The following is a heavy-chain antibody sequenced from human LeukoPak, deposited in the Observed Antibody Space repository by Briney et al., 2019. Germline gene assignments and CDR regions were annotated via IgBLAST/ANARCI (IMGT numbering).Heavy chain of an antibody. V-gene: IGHV1-2*02. CDR1: GYTFTGYY. D-gene: IGHD2-21*01. Sequence: GASVKVSCKASGYTFTGYYMHWVRQAPGQGLEWMGWINPNSGGTNYAQKFQGRVTMTRDTSISTAYMELSRLRSDDTAVYYCARDSDSRDPPHFDYWGQGTLVTVSS. J-gene: IGHJ4*02. CDR3: ARDSDSRDPPHFDY. CDR2: INPNSGGT.